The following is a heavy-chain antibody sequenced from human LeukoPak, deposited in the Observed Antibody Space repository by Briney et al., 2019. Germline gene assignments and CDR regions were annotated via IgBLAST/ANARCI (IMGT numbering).Heavy chain of an antibody. CDR3: AKSMATTYYFDS. V-gene: IGHV3-30*02. CDR2: IWSDGSRQ. Sequence: PGGSLRLSCGASGFTFTTYGMHWIRQTPGKGLEWVALIWSDGSRQYYLDSVKGRFTISRDNSRNTLYLQMDSLRGDDTAVYYCAKSMATTYYFDSWGQGTLVTVSS. J-gene: IGHJ4*02. D-gene: IGHD5-24*01. CDR1: GFTFTTYG.